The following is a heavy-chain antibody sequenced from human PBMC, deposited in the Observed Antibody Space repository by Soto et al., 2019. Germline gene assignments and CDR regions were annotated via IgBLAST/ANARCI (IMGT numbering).Heavy chain of an antibody. J-gene: IGHJ4*02. CDR2: IYHSGSS. V-gene: IGHV4-4*02. CDR3: ARDVVYHYDGRPLGQFDF. D-gene: IGHD3-22*01. Sequence: QVDLQESGPRLVKPSGTLSLTCAVFGNSISTTNWWSWVRQSPGKGLEWIGEIYHSGSSNYNPSLKSRVTMSLDKSKNQFSLKLNSVPAAVTAVYYCARDVVYHYDGRPLGQFDFWGQGTLVIVSS. CDR1: GNSISTTNW.